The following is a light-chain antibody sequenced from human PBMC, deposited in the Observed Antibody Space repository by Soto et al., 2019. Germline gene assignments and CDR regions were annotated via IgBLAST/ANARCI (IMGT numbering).Light chain of an antibody. CDR1: SSDVGGYNY. J-gene: IGLJ1*01. CDR2: DVN. CDR3: CSYTSSTTYV. Sequence: QSALTQPASVSGSPGQSITISCTGASSDVGGYNYVSWYQQRPGKAPKLMIFDVNNRPSGVSNRFSGSKSGNTASLTISGLQAEDEADYYCCSYTSSTTYVFGTGTKPPS. V-gene: IGLV2-14*01.